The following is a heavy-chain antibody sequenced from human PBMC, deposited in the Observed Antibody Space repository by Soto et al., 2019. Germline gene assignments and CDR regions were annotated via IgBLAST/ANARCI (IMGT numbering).Heavy chain of an antibody. J-gene: IGHJ4*02. CDR2: VHDPATT. CDR1: GGSISTYY. Sequence: QVHLQESGPGLVKPSETLSLTCTVSGGSISTYYWSWIRQPPGTGLEWIGYVHDPATTRYKPSLRTRFTISADPSKNQLSLSLRSVTAADTAVYFCARIRSLYSGGRNDDWGQGILVTVSA. V-gene: IGHV4-59*08. D-gene: IGHD2-15*01. CDR3: ARIRSLYSGGRNDD.